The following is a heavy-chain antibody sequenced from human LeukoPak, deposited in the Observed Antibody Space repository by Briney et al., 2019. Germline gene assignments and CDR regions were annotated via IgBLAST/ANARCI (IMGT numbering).Heavy chain of an antibody. CDR1: GYTFTSYY. CDR2: INPNSGGT. V-gene: IGHV1-2*02. Sequence: ASVKVSCKASGYTFTSYYMHWVRQAPGQGLEWMGWINPNSGGTNYAQKFQGRVTMTRDTSISTAYMELSRLRSDDTAVYYCARSHRRANWFDPWGQGTLVTVSS. CDR3: ARSHRRANWFDP. J-gene: IGHJ5*02. D-gene: IGHD1-14*01.